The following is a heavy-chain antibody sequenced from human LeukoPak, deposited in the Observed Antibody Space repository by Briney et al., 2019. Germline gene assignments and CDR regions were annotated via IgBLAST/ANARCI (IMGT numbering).Heavy chain of an antibody. V-gene: IGHV4-31*03. D-gene: IGHD6-19*01. CDR3: ARGRPGTKKQWLVLRTGSYNWFDP. CDR1: GGSISSGGYY. J-gene: IGHJ5*02. CDR2: IYYSGST. Sequence: SETLPLTCTVSGGSISSGGYYWSWIRQHPGKGLEWIGYIYYSGSTYYNPSLKSRVTISVDTSENQFSLKLSSVTAADTAVYYCARGRPGTKKQWLVLRTGSYNWFDPWGQGTLVTVSS.